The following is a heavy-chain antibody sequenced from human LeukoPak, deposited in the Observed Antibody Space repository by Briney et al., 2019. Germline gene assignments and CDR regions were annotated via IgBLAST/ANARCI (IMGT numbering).Heavy chain of an antibody. CDR3: ARDRRDIVVVPAAIHYYYYMDV. V-gene: IGHV4-34*01. Sequence: PSETLSLTCAVYGGSFSGYYWSWIRQPPGKGLEWIGEINHSGSTYYNPPLKSRVTISVDTSKNQFSLKLSSVTAADTAVYYCARDRRDIVVVPAAIHYYYYMDVWGKGTTVTVSS. J-gene: IGHJ6*03. CDR1: GGSFSGYY. CDR2: INHSGST. D-gene: IGHD2-2*01.